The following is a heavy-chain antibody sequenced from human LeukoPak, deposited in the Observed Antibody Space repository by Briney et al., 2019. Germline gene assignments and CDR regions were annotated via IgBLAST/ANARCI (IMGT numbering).Heavy chain of an antibody. J-gene: IGHJ4*02. CDR3: ARCGYNGGRFDH. Sequence: SQTLSLTCAVSGGSISSGGYSWSWIRQPPGKGLEWIGTIYYSGSTYYNPSLKSRVTISEDTSKNQFSLILSSVTAADTAVYYCARCGYNGGRFDHWGQGTLVTVSS. D-gene: IGHD5-24*01. CDR1: GGSISSGGYS. CDR2: IYYSGST. V-gene: IGHV4-30-2*03.